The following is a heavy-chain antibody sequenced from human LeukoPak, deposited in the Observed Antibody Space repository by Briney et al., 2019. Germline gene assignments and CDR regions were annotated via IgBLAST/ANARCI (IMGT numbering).Heavy chain of an antibody. Sequence: PGGSLRLSCAASGFIFSSYGMHWVRQAPGKGLEWVAVISYDGSNKYYADSVKGRFTISRDNSKNTLYLQMNSLRAEDTAVYYCAKGYPYSSSWSFDYWGQGTLVTVSS. J-gene: IGHJ4*02. CDR1: GFIFSSYG. D-gene: IGHD6-13*01. CDR2: ISYDGSNK. CDR3: AKGYPYSSSWSFDY. V-gene: IGHV3-30*18.